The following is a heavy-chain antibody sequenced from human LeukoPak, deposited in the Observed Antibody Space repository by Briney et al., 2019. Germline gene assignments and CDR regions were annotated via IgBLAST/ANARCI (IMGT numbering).Heavy chain of an antibody. CDR3: ARGITMVRGVIRAPGY. J-gene: IGHJ4*02. CDR1: GYTFTGYY. V-gene: IGHV1-2*02. Sequence: ASVKVSCKASGYTFTGYYMHWVRQAPGQGLEWMGWINPNSGGTNYAQKFQGRVTMTRDTSISTAYMELSRLRSDDTAVYYCARGITMVRGVIRAPGYWGQGTLVTVSS. D-gene: IGHD3-10*01. CDR2: INPNSGGT.